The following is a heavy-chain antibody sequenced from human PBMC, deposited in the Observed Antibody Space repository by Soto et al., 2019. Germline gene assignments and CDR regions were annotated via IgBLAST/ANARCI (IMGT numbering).Heavy chain of an antibody. J-gene: IGHJ4*02. CDR2: INPTSEYT. V-gene: IGHV1-8*01. Sequence: ASVKVSCKASGYTFTSYDINWVREAAGQGLDWVGWINPTSEYTAHAQRCQGRGTLTREISTATAYMEWSSLTSEDTAVYSCARQDHPGYSRDWGPGTQVTVSS. CDR1: GYTFTSYD. D-gene: IGHD2-15*01. CDR3: ARQDHPGYSRD.